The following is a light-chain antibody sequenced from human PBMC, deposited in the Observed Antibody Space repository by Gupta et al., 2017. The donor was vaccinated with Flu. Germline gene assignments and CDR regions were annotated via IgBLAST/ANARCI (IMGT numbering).Light chain of an antibody. CDR1: QSISSW. Sequence: DIQMTQSPSTLSASVGDRVTITCRASQSISSWLAWYQQKPGKAPKLLIYKASSLEGGVPSRFSGSGSGTEFTLTISSLEPDDFAIYYCQQYNSFPWTFGQGTKVEIK. J-gene: IGKJ1*01. V-gene: IGKV1-5*03. CDR3: QQYNSFPWT. CDR2: KAS.